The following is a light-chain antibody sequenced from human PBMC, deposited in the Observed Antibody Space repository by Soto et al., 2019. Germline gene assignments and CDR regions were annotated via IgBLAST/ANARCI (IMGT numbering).Light chain of an antibody. CDR2: EVS. Sequence: QSALTQPASVSGSPGQSITISCTGTSSDVGSYNLVSWYQQHPGKAPKLMIYEVSKRPSGVSNRFPGSKSGNTASLTISGLQAEDEADYYCCSYAGSSTFVVFGGVTKLTVL. CDR1: SSDVGSYNL. CDR3: CSYAGSSTFVV. V-gene: IGLV2-23*02. J-gene: IGLJ2*01.